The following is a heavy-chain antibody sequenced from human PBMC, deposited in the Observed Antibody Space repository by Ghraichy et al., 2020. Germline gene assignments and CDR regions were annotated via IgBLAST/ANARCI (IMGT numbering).Heavy chain of an antibody. Sequence: GSLRLSCAVYGGSFSGYYWSWIRQPPGKGLEWIGEINHSGSTNYNPSLKSRVTISVDTSKNQFSLKLSSVTAADTAVYYCARGWGRRGMIVATNDYWGQGTLVTVSS. V-gene: IGHV4-34*01. D-gene: IGHD3-22*01. CDR1: GGSFSGYY. CDR2: INHSGST. CDR3: ARGWGRRGMIVATNDY. J-gene: IGHJ4*02.